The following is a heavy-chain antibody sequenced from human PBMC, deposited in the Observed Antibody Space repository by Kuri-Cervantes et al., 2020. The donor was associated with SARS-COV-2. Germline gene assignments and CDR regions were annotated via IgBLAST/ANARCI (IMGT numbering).Heavy chain of an antibody. CDR1: GGTFSSYA. CDR3: ARDGYCSSTSCYARRYYYGMDV. V-gene: IGHV1-69*06. Sequence: SVKVSCKASGGTFSSYAISWVRQAPGQGLEWMGGIIPIFGTANYAQEFQGRVTITADKSTSTAYMELSSLRSEDTAVYYCARDGYCSSTSCYARRYYYGMDVWGQGTTVTVSS. CDR2: IIPIFGTA. D-gene: IGHD2-2*01. J-gene: IGHJ6*02.